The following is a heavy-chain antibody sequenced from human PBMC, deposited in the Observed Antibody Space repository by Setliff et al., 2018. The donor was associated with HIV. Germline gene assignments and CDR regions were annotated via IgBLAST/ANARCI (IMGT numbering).Heavy chain of an antibody. CDR1: GFTFGSYG. J-gene: IGHJ4*02. D-gene: IGHD3-3*01. CDR3: ARVFQSYFFDF. Sequence: LSLSCTTSGFTFGSYGMHWVRQAPGKGLEWVANIWYDGSEKYYADSVKGRFTISRDKSKNTLYLQMNSLRTEDTAVYYCARVFQSYFFDFWGRGTLVTVSS. V-gene: IGHV3-33*01. CDR2: IWYDGSEK.